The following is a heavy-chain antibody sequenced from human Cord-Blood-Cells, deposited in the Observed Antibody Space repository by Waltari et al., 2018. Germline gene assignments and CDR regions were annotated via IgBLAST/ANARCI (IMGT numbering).Heavy chain of an antibody. CDR3: ARRWGFRSNYDAFDI. CDR1: GGSISSSSYY. CDR2: IYYSGST. D-gene: IGHD4-4*01. Sequence: QLQLQESGPGLVKPSETLSLTCTVSGGSISSSSYYWGWIRQPPGKGLEWIGSIYYSGSTYYNPSLKSRVTISVDTSKNQFSLKLSSVTAADTAVYYCARRWGFRSNYDAFDIWGQGTMVTVSS. J-gene: IGHJ3*02. V-gene: IGHV4-39*01.